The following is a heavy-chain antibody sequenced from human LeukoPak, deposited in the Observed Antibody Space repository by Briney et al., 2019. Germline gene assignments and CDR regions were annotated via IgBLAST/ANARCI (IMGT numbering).Heavy chain of an antibody. Sequence: ASVKVSCKASGYTFTGYYMHWVRQAPGQGLEWMGWINPNSGGTNYAQKFQGRVTMTRDTSISTAYMELSRLRSDDTAVYYCARDSPVTGTPYYYYYGMDVWGRGTTVTVSS. CDR1: GYTFTGYY. CDR2: INPNSGGT. J-gene: IGHJ6*02. D-gene: IGHD1-1*01. V-gene: IGHV1-2*02. CDR3: ARDSPVTGTPYYYYYGMDV.